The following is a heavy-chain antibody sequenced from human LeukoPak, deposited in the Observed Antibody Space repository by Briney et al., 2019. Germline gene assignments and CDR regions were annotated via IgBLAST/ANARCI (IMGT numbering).Heavy chain of an antibody. D-gene: IGHD3-22*01. V-gene: IGHV3-23*01. J-gene: IGHJ4*02. CDR2: ISGSGGGT. CDR1: GITLSHYG. CDR3: AKRGVVIRVILVGFHKEAYYFDS. Sequence: GGSLRLSCAVSGITLSHYGMSWVRQAPGKGLEWVAGISGSGGGTYYADSVKGRFTISRDNPKNTLYLQMNSLRAEDTAVYFCAKRGVVIRVILVGFHKEAYYFDSWGQGALVTVSS.